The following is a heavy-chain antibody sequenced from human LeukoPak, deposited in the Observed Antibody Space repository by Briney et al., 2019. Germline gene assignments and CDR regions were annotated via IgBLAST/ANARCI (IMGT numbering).Heavy chain of an antibody. CDR3: ARDLGTGTGDY. Sequence: ASVKVSCKASGYTFTSYYMHWVRQAPGQGLEWMGIINPSGGSTSYAQKFQGRVTMTRDTSTSTVYMELSSLRSKDTAVYYCARDLGTGTGDYWGQGTLVTVSS. V-gene: IGHV1-46*03. D-gene: IGHD1-1*01. CDR2: INPSGGST. J-gene: IGHJ4*02. CDR1: GYTFTSYY.